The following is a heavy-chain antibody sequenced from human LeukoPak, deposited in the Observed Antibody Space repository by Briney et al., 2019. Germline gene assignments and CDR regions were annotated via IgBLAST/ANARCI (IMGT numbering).Heavy chain of an antibody. Sequence: SGGSLRLSCAASRFTFSSYSMNWVRQAPGKGLEWVSSISSSGSYIYYADSVKGRFTISRDNAKNSLYLQMNSLRAEDTAVYYCASQYDSGFDYWGQGTLVTVSS. D-gene: IGHD3-9*01. CDR3: ASQYDSGFDY. CDR2: ISSSGSYI. V-gene: IGHV3-21*01. J-gene: IGHJ4*02. CDR1: RFTFSSYS.